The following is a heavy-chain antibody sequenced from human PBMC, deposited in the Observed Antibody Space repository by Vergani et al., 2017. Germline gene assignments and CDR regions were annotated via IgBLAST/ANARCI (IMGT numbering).Heavy chain of an antibody. Sequence: QVQLVESGGGVVQPGRSLRLSCAASGFTFSRYGMHWVRQASGRGLGGVAVLSYDGSNKYYADSVKGRFTISRDNSKNTLYLQMNSLRAEDTAVYYCARGVVELEAGYYYYYMDVWGRGTTVTVSS. D-gene: IGHD2-15*01. CDR2: LSYDGSNK. V-gene: IGHV3-30*03. CDR1: GFTFSRYG. J-gene: IGHJ6*03. CDR3: ARGVVELEAGYYYYYMDV.